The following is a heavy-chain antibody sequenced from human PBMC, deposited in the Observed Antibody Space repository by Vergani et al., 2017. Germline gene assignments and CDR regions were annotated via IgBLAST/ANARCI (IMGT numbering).Heavy chain of an antibody. D-gene: IGHD3-3*01. J-gene: IGHJ2*01. CDR1: GFTFDDYA. CDR2: ISWNSGSI. V-gene: IGHV3-9*01. Sequence: EVQLVESGGGLVQPGRSLRLSCAASGFTFDDYAMHWVRQAPGKGLEWVSGISWNSGSIGYSDSVKGRFNISRDNAKNSLYLQMNSLRAEDTALYYCAKDHYDFGSGYPNLSPFDLWGRGTLVTVSS. CDR3: AKDHYDFGSGYPNLSPFDL.